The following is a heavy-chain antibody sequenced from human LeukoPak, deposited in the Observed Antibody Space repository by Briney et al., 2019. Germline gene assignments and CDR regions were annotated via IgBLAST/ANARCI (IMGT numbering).Heavy chain of an antibody. V-gene: IGHV3-11*01. CDR3: ARSLMYYYDSSGLGY. D-gene: IGHD3-22*01. J-gene: IGHJ4*02. CDR1: GSTFSDYY. Sequence: GGSLRLSCAASGSTFSDYYMSWIRQAPGNRLEWVSYISSSGSTIYYADSVKGRFTISRDNAKNSLYLQMNSLRAEDTAVYYCARSLMYYYDSSGLGYWGQGTLVTVSS. CDR2: ISSSGSTI.